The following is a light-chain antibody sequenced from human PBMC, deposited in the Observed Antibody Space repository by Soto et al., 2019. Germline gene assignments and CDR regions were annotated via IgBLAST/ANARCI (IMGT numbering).Light chain of an antibody. V-gene: IGKV4-1*01. Sequence: DIVMTQSPDSLAVSLGERATINCKSSQSVLYSSNNKNYLAWYQQKPGQPPKLLIYWASTRESGVPDRFSGSGFGADFTLTISSLQAEDVAVYYCQQYYSTPLTCGPGTKVDIK. CDR3: QQYYSTPLT. CDR1: QSVLYSSNNKNY. CDR2: WAS. J-gene: IGKJ3*01.